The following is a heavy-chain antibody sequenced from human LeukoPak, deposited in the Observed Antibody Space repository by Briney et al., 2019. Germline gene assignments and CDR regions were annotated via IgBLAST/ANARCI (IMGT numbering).Heavy chain of an antibody. CDR3: ARDTPPYYDSSGYYGGWFDP. CDR2: INVGNGDT. J-gene: IGHJ5*02. CDR1: GYSFTTYA. Sequence: ASVKVSCKASGYSFTTYAMHWVRQAPGQRLEWMGWINVGNGDTKYSQKFQGRVTITRDTSASTAYMELRSLRSDDTAVYYCARDTPPYYDSSGYYGGWFDPWGQGTLVTVSS. D-gene: IGHD3-22*01. V-gene: IGHV1-3*01.